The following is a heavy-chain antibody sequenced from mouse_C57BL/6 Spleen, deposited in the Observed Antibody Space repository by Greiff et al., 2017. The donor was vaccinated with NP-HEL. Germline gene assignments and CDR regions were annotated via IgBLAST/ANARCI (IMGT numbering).Heavy chain of an antibody. V-gene: IGHV1-9*01. CDR2: ILPGSGST. D-gene: IGHD1-1*01. Sequence: QVQLKQSGAELMKPGASVKLSCKATGYTFTGYWIEWVKQRPGHGLEWIGEILPGSGSTNYNEKFKGKATFTADTSSNTAYMQLSSLTTEDSAIYYCARGLKKFGPLITTVVNAMDYWGQGTSVTVSS. CDR3: ARGLKKFGPLITTVVNAMDY. J-gene: IGHJ4*01. CDR1: GYTFTGYW.